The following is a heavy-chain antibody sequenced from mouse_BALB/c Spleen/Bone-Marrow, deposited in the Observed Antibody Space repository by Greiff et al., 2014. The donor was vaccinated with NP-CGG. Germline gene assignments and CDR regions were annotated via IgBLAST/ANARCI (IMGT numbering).Heavy chain of an antibody. CDR2: IWAGGST. CDR3: ARVSSTMITTVFAY. J-gene: IGHJ3*01. CDR1: GFSLTSYG. D-gene: IGHD2-4*01. Sequence: QVQLQQSGPGLVAPSQSLSITCTVSGFSLTSYGVHWVRQPPGKGLEWLGVIWAGGSTSYNSALMSRLSISKDNSKSQVFLKMNSLQTDDTAMYYCARVSSTMITTVFAYWGQGTLVTVSA. V-gene: IGHV2-9*02.